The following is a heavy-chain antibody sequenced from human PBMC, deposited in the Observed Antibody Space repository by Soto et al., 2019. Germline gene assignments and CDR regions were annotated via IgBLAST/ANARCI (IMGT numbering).Heavy chain of an antibody. CDR1: GGSMSNNNYY. Sequence: QLQLQESGPGLVKPSETLSLTCTVSGGSMSNNNYYWGWVRQPPGKGLEWIGSIYYSETTYYNPSLKSRVTISADTSNNQVSLMVTSVTVADTAVYYCARLAAYDFWRGGNWFDPWGQGILVTVSS. D-gene: IGHD3-3*01. CDR3: ARLAAYDFWRGGNWFDP. J-gene: IGHJ5*02. CDR2: IYYSETT. V-gene: IGHV4-39*01.